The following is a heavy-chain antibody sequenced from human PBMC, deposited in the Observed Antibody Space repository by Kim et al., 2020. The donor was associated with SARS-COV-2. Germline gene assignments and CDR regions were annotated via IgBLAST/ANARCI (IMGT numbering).Heavy chain of an antibody. D-gene: IGHD4-17*01. V-gene: IGHV3-15*01. CDR3: TTQTEHDYGDSGAFDI. Sequence: GGSLRLSCAASGFTFSNAWMSWVRQAPGKGLEWVGRIKSKTDGGTTDYAAPVKGRFTISRDDSKNTLYLQMNSLKTEDTAVYYCTTQTEHDYGDSGAFDIWGQGTMVTVSS. CDR1: GFTFSNAW. J-gene: IGHJ3*02. CDR2: IKSKTDGGTT.